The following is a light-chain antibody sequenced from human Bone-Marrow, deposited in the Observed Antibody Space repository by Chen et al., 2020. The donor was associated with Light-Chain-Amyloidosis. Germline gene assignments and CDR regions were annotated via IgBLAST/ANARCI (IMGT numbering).Light chain of an antibody. Sequence: QSVLTQSPSVSGAPGQRVIISCSGSRSNIGAGYDVHWYQQIPVTAPKLLIYGDTNRPSGVPDRFSGCKSGTSAYLAIAGLQAEDEAHYFCQSYDSSLSGVVFGGGAKLTVL. V-gene: IGLV1-40*01. CDR3: QSYDSSLSGVV. CDR2: GDT. J-gene: IGLJ2*01. CDR1: RSNIGAGYD.